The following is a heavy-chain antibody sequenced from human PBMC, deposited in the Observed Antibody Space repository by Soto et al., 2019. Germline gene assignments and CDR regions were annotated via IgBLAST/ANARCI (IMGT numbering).Heavy chain of an antibody. CDR3: TRGGTVTTLVGDYYYYGMDV. CDR2: IKSKTDGGTT. J-gene: IGHJ6*02. CDR1: GFTFSNAW. V-gene: IGHV3-15*01. D-gene: IGHD4-4*01. Sequence: PGGSLRLSCAASGFTFSNAWMSWVRQAPGKGLEWVGRIKSKTDGGTTDYAAPVKGRFTISRDDSKNTLYLQMNSLKTEDTAVYYCTRGGTVTTLVGDYYYYGMDVWGQGTTVTVSS.